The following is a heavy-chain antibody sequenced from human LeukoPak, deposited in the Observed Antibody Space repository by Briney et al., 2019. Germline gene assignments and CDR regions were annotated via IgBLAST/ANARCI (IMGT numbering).Heavy chain of an antibody. D-gene: IGHD3-10*01. CDR3: ARGAETIMVRGVYNFDY. CDR2: IYYSGST. Sequence: SETLSLTCTVSGGSISSSSYYWGRIRQPPGKGLEWIGSIYYSGSTYYNPSLKSRVTISVDTSKNQFSLKLSSVTAADTAVYYCARGAETIMVRGVYNFDYWGQGTLVTVSS. CDR1: GGSISSSSYY. J-gene: IGHJ4*02. V-gene: IGHV4-39*01.